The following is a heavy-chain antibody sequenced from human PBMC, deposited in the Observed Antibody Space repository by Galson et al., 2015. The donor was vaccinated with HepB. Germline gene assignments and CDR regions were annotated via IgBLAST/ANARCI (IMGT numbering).Heavy chain of an antibody. CDR1: GFTFSSYG. CDR2: ISYDGSNK. Sequence: SLRLSCAASGFTFSSYGMHWVRQAPGKGLEWVAVISYDGSNKYYADSVKGRFTISRDNSKNTLYLQMNSLRAEDTAVYYCAKDQRRVVVTVLDYWGQGTLVTVSS. V-gene: IGHV3-30*18. D-gene: IGHD3-22*01. J-gene: IGHJ4*02. CDR3: AKDQRRVVVTVLDY.